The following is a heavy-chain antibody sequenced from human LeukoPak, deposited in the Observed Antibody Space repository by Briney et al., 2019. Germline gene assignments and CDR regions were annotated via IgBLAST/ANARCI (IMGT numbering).Heavy chain of an antibody. CDR2: INTNTGHP. J-gene: IGHJ4*02. D-gene: IGHD3-3*01. Sequence: ASVKVSCKASGYTFTSYARKGVRQAPGQGLEWMGWINTNTGHPTYAQGSTGRFVFSLDPSVSTAYLQISRLQAEDPAVYYCARDFGAGKHDYWGQGTLVTVSS. V-gene: IGHV7-4-1*02. CDR3: ARDFGAGKHDY. CDR1: GYTFTSYA.